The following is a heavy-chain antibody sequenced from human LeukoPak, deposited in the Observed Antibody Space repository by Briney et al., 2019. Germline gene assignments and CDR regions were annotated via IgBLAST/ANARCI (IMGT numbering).Heavy chain of an antibody. J-gene: IGHJ5*02. D-gene: IGHD3-22*01. V-gene: IGHV3-23*01. Sequence: GGSLRLSCAASGFSFSTYAMSWVRQAPGKGLEWVSGISGSGGRTHYADSVKGRFIISRDNSKNVLNLQMNNLRAEDTAVYDCAKDRDYFYYDSSGFPRTFDPWGQGTLVTVSS. CDR1: GFSFSTYA. CDR2: ISGSGGRT. CDR3: AKDRDYFYYDSSGFPRTFDP.